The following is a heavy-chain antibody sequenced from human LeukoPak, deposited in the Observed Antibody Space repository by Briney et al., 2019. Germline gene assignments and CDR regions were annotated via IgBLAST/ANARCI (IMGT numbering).Heavy chain of an antibody. V-gene: IGHV3-23*01. CDR1: GFTFSSYP. CDR2: ISGSGGGT. Sequence: LPGGSLRLSCAASGFTFSSYPLNWVRQAPGKGLEWVSAISGSGGGTYYADSVKGRFTISRDNSKSTLYLQINTLRAGDTAVYHCAKGTTDVTHYFHYWGQGTLVTVSS. D-gene: IGHD4-23*01. J-gene: IGHJ4*02. CDR3: AKGTTDVTHYFHY.